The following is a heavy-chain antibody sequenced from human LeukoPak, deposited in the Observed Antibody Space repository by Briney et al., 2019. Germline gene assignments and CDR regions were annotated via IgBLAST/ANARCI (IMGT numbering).Heavy chain of an antibody. D-gene: IGHD6-19*01. J-gene: IGHJ4*02. CDR1: GYTFTSYG. CDR3: ARCETGYSSGWFDY. V-gene: IGHV1-18*01. CDR2: ISAYNGNT. Sequence: ASVKVSCKASGYTFTSYGISWVRQAPGQGLEWMGWISAYNGNTNYAQKLQGRVTMTIDTSTSTAYMELRSLRSDDTAVYYCARCETGYSSGWFDYWGQGTLVTVSS.